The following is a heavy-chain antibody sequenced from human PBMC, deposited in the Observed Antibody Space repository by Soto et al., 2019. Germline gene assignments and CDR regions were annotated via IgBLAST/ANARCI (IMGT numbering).Heavy chain of an antibody. Sequence: LTCAITGDSVSSNSAGWSWVRQSPSRGLEWLGRTYYRSKWYYEYAVSVRGRITINPDTSKNQYSLQLNSVTPEDTAVYFCARGEQYSGRIFDYWGQGTLVTVSS. CDR1: GDSVSSNSAG. CDR3: ARGEQYSGRIFDY. D-gene: IGHD1-26*01. V-gene: IGHV6-1*01. CDR2: TYYRSKWYY. J-gene: IGHJ4*01.